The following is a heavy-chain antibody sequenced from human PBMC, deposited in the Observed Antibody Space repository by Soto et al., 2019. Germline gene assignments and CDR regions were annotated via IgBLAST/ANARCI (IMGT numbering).Heavy chain of an antibody. CDR1: GFTFSSYA. J-gene: IGHJ6*03. Sequence: GGSLRLSCAASGFTFSSYAMSWVRQAPGKGLEWDSAISGSGGSTYYADSVKGRFTISRDNSKNTLYLQMNSLRAEDTAVYYCAKDLVWAPPDIVMVVAATSYYYYMDVWGKGTTVTVSS. CDR2: ISGSGGST. D-gene: IGHD2-15*01. CDR3: AKDLVWAPPDIVMVVAATSYYYYMDV. V-gene: IGHV3-23*01.